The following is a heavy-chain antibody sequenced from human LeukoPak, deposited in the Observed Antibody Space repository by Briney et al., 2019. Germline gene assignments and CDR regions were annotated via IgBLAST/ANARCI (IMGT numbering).Heavy chain of an antibody. D-gene: IGHD2-8*01. CDR3: ARASFNVVFGNWFDP. J-gene: IGHJ5*02. CDR2: IYHSGST. V-gene: IGHV4-38-2*02. CDR1: GYSISSGYY. Sequence: SETLSLTCTVSGYSISSGYYWGWIRQPPGKGLEWIGSIYHSGSTYYNPSLKSRVTISVDTSKNQFSLKLSSVTAADTAIYYCARASFNVVFGNWFDPWGQGTLVTVSS.